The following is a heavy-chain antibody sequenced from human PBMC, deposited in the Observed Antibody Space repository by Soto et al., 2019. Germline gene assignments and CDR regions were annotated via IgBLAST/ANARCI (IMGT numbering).Heavy chain of an antibody. CDR1: GFTFRSYA. J-gene: IGHJ4*02. CDR3: AKYNSDYGLWTGSFVYFDY. V-gene: IGHV3-23*01. Sequence: PGGSLRLSCAASGFTFRSYAMSWVRKAPGKGLEWVSGVSGNGGSTYYEDSVKGRFTISRDNSKKPLYLQMNSLRAEDTAVYYCAKYNSDYGLWTGSFVYFDYWGQGTLVTVSS. D-gene: IGHD1-7*01. CDR2: VSGNGGST.